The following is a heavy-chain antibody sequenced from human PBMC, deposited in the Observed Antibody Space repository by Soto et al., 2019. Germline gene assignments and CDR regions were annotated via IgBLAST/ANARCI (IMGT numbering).Heavy chain of an antibody. V-gene: IGHV3-30*03. Sequence: QVQLVESGGGVVQPEGSLRLSCEVSGFTFSIYGVQWVRQAPGKGLECVAGISYDGSNKYYVDSVKGRFTISRDNSKSMLYLQMNSLRPEDTAVYYCVRVGARFVWNVINDAFDIWGLGTKVTVAS. CDR2: ISYDGSNK. CDR1: GFTFSIYG. CDR3: VRVGARFVWNVINDAFDI. D-gene: IGHD3-10*01. J-gene: IGHJ3*02.